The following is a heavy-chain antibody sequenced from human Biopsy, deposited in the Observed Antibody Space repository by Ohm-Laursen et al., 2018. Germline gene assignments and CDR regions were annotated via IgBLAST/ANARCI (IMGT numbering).Heavy chain of an antibody. CDR1: GASVKTSGYF. J-gene: IGHJ6*02. CDR3: ARDLVDHDLSTGDLGEQHYAMDV. V-gene: IGHV4-61*03. D-gene: IGHD3-9*01. Sequence: SDTLSLTCRVSGASVKTSGYFWAWIRQRPGKGLEWIGYISYNERTHYNPSLTSRLAISFDTSNNRISLKLSSVTAADTAVYYCARDLVDHDLSTGDLGEQHYAMDVWGQGTTVTVSS. CDR2: ISYNERT.